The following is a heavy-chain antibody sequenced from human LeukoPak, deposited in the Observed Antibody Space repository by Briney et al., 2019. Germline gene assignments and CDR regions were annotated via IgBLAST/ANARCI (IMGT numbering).Heavy chain of an antibody. D-gene: IGHD3-10*01. CDR3: ARIQGNGAYGWDYFDY. CDR2: VYYRGTA. Sequence: SQTLSLTCTVSGGSINNGDDYWSWIRQPPGKGLEWLGFVYYRGTAYYNSSLKSRLTISIDTSQNQFSLRLTSVTAADTAVYYCARIQGNGAYGWDYFDYWGRGTLVAVSS. V-gene: IGHV4-30-4*01. J-gene: IGHJ4*02. CDR1: GGSINNGDDY.